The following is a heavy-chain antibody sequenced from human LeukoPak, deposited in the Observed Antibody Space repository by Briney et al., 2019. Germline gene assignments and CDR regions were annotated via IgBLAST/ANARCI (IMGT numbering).Heavy chain of an antibody. V-gene: IGHV4-30-2*01. CDR3: ARKRAYCGGDCYWDHDAFDI. Sequence: PSETLSLTCAVSGGSISSGGYSWSWIRQPPGKGLEWIGYIYHSGSTYYNPSLKSRVTISVDRSKNQFSLKLSSVTAADTAVYYCARKRAYCGGDCYWDHDAFDIWGQGTMVTVSS. CDR2: IYHSGST. CDR1: GGSISSGGYS. D-gene: IGHD2-21*02. J-gene: IGHJ3*02.